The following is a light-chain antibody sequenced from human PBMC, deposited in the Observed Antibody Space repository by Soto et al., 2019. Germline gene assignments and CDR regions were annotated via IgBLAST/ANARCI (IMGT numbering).Light chain of an antibody. V-gene: IGLV2-14*01. J-gene: IGLJ2*01. CDR1: SSDVCGYNL. Sequence: QSALTQPASVSGSPGQSITISCTGTSSDVCGYNLVSWYQQHPGRAPKLMICDVSNRPSGVSNRFSGSKSVNTASLTISGLQAEDEVDYYCSSYTSGSTPLVFGGGTKVTVL. CDR2: DVS. CDR3: SSYTSGSTPLV.